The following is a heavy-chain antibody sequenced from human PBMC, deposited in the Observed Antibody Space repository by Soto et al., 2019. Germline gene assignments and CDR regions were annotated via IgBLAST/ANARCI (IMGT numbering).Heavy chain of an antibody. CDR2: ISGSGGST. J-gene: IGHJ4*02. CDR1: GFTFSSYA. CDR3: AKDPHLSAVAGPTDY. Sequence: GGSLRLSCAASGFTFSSYAMSWVRQAPGKGLEWVSAISGSGGSTYYADSVKGRFTISRDNSKNTLYLQMNSLRAEDTAVYYYAKDPHLSAVAGPTDYWGQGTLVTVSS. V-gene: IGHV3-23*01. D-gene: IGHD6-19*01.